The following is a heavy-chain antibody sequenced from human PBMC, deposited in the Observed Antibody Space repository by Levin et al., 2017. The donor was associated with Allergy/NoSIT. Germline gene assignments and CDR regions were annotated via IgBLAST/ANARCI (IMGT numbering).Heavy chain of an antibody. V-gene: IGHV3-72*01. Sequence: AGGSLRLSCAASGFTFSDHYMDWVRQAPGKGLEWVGRIRNKANRYTTEYAASVKGRFTVSRDDYTNSLYLHMNSLKTEDTAVYYSTRAQAVARLHTGAFDIWGQGTMVTVST. J-gene: IGHJ3*02. CDR3: TRAQAVARLHTGAFDI. CDR1: GFTFSDHY. CDR2: IRNKANRYTT. D-gene: IGHD4-11*01.